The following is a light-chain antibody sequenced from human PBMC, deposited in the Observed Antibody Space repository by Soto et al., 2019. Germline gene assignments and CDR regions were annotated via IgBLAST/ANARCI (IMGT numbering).Light chain of an antibody. J-gene: IGKJ1*01. Sequence: EIVLTQSPGTLSVSPGERATLFCRASQSVATSQLAWYQQKPGQAPRLLIGASSRATGVPDRFIASGSGTDFTLTISRLEPEDFAVYYCQQFASSPRTFGRGTTVDIK. CDR3: QQFASSPRT. CDR2: GAS. CDR1: QSVATSQ. V-gene: IGKV3-20*01.